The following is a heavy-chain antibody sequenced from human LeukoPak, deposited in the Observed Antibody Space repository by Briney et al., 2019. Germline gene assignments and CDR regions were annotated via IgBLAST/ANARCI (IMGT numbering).Heavy chain of an antibody. J-gene: IGHJ2*01. CDR3: AKDRGSSSWYPQFDL. Sequence: EGSLRLSCAASGFTFSSYAMSWVRQAPGKGLEWVSAISGSGGSTYYADSVKGRFTISRDNSKNTLYLQMNSLRAEDTAVYYCAKDRGSSSWYPQFDLWGRGTLVTVSS. CDR1: GFTFSSYA. D-gene: IGHD6-13*01. CDR2: ISGSGGST. V-gene: IGHV3-23*01.